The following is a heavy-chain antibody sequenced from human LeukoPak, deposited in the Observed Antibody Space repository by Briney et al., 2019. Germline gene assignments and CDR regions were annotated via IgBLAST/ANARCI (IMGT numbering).Heavy chain of an antibody. CDR1: GGSIGSFY. V-gene: IGHV4-59*01. CDR2: VYDPDSFGDSDSETGYENT. D-gene: IGHD2-21*02. J-gene: IGHJ4*02. Sequence: SETLSLTCSVSGGSIGSFYWSWIRQPPGRDLEWIGYVYDPDSFGDSDSETGYENTNYNPSLKSRATISLDISKKQVSLELRAVTAADTAVYFCARGVTSFFDRWGQGALVAVSS. CDR3: ARGVTSFFDR.